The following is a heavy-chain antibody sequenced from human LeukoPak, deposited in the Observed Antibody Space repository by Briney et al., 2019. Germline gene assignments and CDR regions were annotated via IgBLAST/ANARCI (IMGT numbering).Heavy chain of an antibody. CDR1: GYTFTSYD. Sequence: ASVKVSCKASGYTFTSYDINWVRQATGQGLEWMGWMNPNRGNTGYAQKFQGRVTMTRNTSISTAYMELSSLRSEDTAVYYCARAYCSSTSCYLGIYYYYGMDVWGQGTTVTVSS. J-gene: IGHJ6*02. CDR3: ARAYCSSTSCYLGIYYYYGMDV. CDR2: MNPNRGNT. V-gene: IGHV1-8*01. D-gene: IGHD2-2*01.